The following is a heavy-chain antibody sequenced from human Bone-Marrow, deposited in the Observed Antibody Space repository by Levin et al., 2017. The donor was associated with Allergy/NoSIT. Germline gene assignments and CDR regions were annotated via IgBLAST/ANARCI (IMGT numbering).Heavy chain of an antibody. D-gene: IGHD2-2*01. CDR2: ISYSSKYI. J-gene: IGHJ3*01. V-gene: IGHV3-21*03. CDR1: GFTLSSYS. Sequence: GGSLRLSCAASGFTLSSYSMNWVRQAPGKGLEWVSSISYSSKYIFYADSVKGRFTISRDSSKNTLYLQMDSLRVEDTAVYYCARDGPAKPWAWGQGTMVTVSS. CDR3: ARDGPAKPWA.